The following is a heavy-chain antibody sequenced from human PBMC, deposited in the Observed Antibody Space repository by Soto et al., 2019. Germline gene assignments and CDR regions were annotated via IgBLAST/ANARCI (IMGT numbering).Heavy chain of an antibody. CDR1: GFTFSSYW. Sequence: GSLRLSCAASGFTFSSYWMSWVRQAPGKGLEWVANIKQDGSEKYYVDSVKGRFTIPRDNVKNSLYLQVNSLRAEDTAVYYCARDRFGVVVPAATAFVYWGQGTLVTVSS. CDR2: IKQDGSEK. D-gene: IGHD2-2*01. V-gene: IGHV3-7*03. J-gene: IGHJ4*02. CDR3: ARDRFGVVVPAATAFVY.